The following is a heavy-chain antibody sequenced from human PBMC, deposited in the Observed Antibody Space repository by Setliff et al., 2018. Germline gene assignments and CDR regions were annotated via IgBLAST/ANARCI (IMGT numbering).Heavy chain of an antibody. CDR2: ISPYTGKT. V-gene: IGHV1-18*01. CDR3: SRSVRFCTRTSCQRLSGDEY. D-gene: IGHD2-2*01. CDR1: GYTFIDYG. J-gene: IGHJ4*02. Sequence: ASVKVSCKASGYTFIDYGVSWVRQAPGQGLEWVGWISPYTGKTYLAPKFQDRVTLTADTSTTTAYLQLTNLRSDDTAIYFCSRSVRFCTRTSCQRLSGDEYWGQGALVTVSS.